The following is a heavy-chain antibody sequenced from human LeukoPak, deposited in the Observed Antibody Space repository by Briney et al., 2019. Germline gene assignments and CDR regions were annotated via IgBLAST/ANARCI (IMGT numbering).Heavy chain of an antibody. V-gene: IGHV3-74*01. D-gene: IGHD1-26*01. Sequence: GGSLRLSCAASGFTFSGYWMHWVRQAPGKGLVWVSRINSDGSSTSYADSVKGRFTISRDNAKNTLYLQMNSLRAEDTAVCYCARGASGSYYAYWGQGTLVTVSS. J-gene: IGHJ4*02. CDR1: GFTFSGYW. CDR2: INSDGSST. CDR3: ARGASGSYYAY.